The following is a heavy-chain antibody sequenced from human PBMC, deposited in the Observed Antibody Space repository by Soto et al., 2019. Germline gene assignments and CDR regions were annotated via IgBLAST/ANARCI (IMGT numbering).Heavy chain of an antibody. CDR2: LVVGSGNT. V-gene: IGHV1-58*02. CDR1: GFTFTNSA. CDR3: ARVKGSNNSFFGVVEPGSYYHYYMDV. D-gene: IGHD3-3*01. J-gene: IGHJ6*03. Sequence: SVKVSCKASGFTFTNSAIQWVRQARGQRIEWKGWLVVGSGNTNYAQKFQERVTITRDMSTSTAYMELSSLRSDDTAVYYCARVKGSNNSFFGVVEPGSYYHYYMDVWGKGTTVTVSS.